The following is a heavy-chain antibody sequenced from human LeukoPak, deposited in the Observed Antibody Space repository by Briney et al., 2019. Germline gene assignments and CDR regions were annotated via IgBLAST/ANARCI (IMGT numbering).Heavy chain of an antibody. D-gene: IGHD1-26*01. Sequence: SQTLSLTCTVSGGSISSGGYYWSWIRQHPGKGLEWIGYIYYSGSTYYNPSLKSRVTISVDTSKNQFSLKLSSVTAADTAVYYCARTGTGATYFDYWGQGTLVTVSS. J-gene: IGHJ4*02. V-gene: IGHV4-31*03. CDR2: IYYSGST. CDR3: ARTGTGATYFDY. CDR1: GGSISSGGYY.